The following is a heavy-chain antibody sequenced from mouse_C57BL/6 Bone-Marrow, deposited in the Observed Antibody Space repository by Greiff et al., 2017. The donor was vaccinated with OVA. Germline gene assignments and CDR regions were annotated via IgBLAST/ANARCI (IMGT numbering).Heavy chain of an antibody. Sequence: EVQGVESGGDLVKPGGSLKLSCAASGFTFSSYGMSWVRQTPDKRLEWVATISSGGSYTYYPDSVKGRFTISRDNAKNTLYLQMRSLKSEDTAMSYCARLDGYYVYFDYWGQGTTLTVSS. CDR3: ARLDGYYVYFDY. V-gene: IGHV5-6*01. D-gene: IGHD2-3*01. CDR1: GFTFSSYG. J-gene: IGHJ2*01. CDR2: ISSGGSYT.